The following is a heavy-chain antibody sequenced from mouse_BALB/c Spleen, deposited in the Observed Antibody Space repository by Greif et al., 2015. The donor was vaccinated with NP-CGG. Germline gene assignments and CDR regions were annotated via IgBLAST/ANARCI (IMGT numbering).Heavy chain of an antibody. CDR3: ARTSPYGNPFAY. CDR1: GFSLASYG. Sequence: QVQLKDSGPGLVQPSQSLSITCTVSGFSLASYGVHWVRQSPGKGLEWLGVIWSGGSTDYNAAFISRLSISKDNSKSXVFFKMNSLQANDTAIYYCARTSPYGNPFAYWGQGTLVTVSA. CDR2: IWSGGST. J-gene: IGHJ3*01. D-gene: IGHD2-10*02. V-gene: IGHV2-2*02.